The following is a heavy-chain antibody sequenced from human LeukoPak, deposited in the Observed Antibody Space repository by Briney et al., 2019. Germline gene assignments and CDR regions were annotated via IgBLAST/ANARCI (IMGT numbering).Heavy chain of an antibody. D-gene: IGHD2-2*01. Sequence: GGSLRLSCAASGFTFSSYAMSWVRQAPGKGLEWVANIKQDGSEKYYVDSVKGRFTISRDNAKNSLYLQMNSLRAEDTAVYYCAREDSSYCSSTSCYQIDYMDVWGKGTTVTVSS. V-gene: IGHV3-7*01. J-gene: IGHJ6*03. CDR1: GFTFSSYA. CDR3: AREDSSYCSSTSCYQIDYMDV. CDR2: IKQDGSEK.